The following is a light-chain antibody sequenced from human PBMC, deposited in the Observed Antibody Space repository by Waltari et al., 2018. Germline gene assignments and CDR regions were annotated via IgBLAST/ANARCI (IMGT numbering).Light chain of an antibody. CDR1: QTINKY. J-gene: IGKJ4*01. CDR3: QQSDAFPVT. Sequence: DIQMTQSPSSLSASVGDRVTITCRASQTINKYLNWYQKKPGRAPKVLISVISYLHTGVPSRFSGSGSDTEFTLTISNLQPEDFATYYCQQSDAFPVTFGGGTQVAI. CDR2: VIS. V-gene: IGKV1-17*02.